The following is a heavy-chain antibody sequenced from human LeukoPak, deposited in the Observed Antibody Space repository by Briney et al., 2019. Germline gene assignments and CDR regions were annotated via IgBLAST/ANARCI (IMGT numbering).Heavy chain of an antibody. CDR1: GYSFTSYW. D-gene: IGHD6-6*01. J-gene: IGHJ3*02. V-gene: IGHV5-51*01. CDR2: IYPGDSDT. CDR3: AKGGSSSLRAFDI. Sequence: GESLQISCKGSGYSFTSYWIGWVRQMPGKGLEWMGIIYPGDSDTRYSPSFQGQVTISADKSITTAYLQWSSLRASDTAMYYCAKGGSSSLRAFDIWGQGTMVTVSS.